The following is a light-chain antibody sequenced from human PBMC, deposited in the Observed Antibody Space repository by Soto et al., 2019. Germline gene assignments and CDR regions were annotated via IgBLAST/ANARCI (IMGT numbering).Light chain of an antibody. J-gene: IGKJ2*01. CDR1: QSINSE. CDR3: QQGHNWPLT. Sequence: EIVMTQSPATLSLSPGERAALSCRASQSINSELAWYQQKPAQPPRLLIYGASTRATGVPARFTGSESGSEFTLTIRGLQSEDFAVYYGQQGHNWPLTFGQGTRLEI. V-gene: IGKV3-15*01. CDR2: GAS.